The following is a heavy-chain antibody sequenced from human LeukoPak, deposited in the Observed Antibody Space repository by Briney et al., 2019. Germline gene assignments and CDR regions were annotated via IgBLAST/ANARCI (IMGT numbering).Heavy chain of an antibody. CDR3: ARDLLAYCGGDCYNVD. D-gene: IGHD2-21*02. CDR1: GGTFSSYA. CDR2: IIPIFGTA. V-gene: IGHV1-69*13. Sequence: SAKVSCKASGGTFSSYAISWVRQAPGQGLEWMGGIIPIFGTANYAQKFQGRVTITADESTSTAYMELSSLRSEDTAVYYCARDLLAYCGGDCYNVDWGQGTLVTVSS. J-gene: IGHJ4*02.